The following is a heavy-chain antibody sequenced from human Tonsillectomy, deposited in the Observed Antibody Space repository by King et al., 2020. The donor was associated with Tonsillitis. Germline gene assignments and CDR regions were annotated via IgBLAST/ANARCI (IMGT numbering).Heavy chain of an antibody. CDR3: ARRDISGYWYFDL. Sequence: QLVESGADVKKPGASVKVSCKASGYTFTAHYMHWVRQAPGQGLEWMGWINPNSGGTKYAQKFQGRVFMTRDTSISTAYMELSSLRSDDTAVYYCARRDISGYWYFDLWGRGTLVTVSS. CDR2: INPNSGGT. J-gene: IGHJ2*01. D-gene: IGHD3-10*01. V-gene: IGHV1-2*02. CDR1: GYTFTAHY.